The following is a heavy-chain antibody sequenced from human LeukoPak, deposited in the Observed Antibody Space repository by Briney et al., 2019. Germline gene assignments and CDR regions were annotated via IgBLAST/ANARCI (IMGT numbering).Heavy chain of an antibody. CDR2: IYYSGST. J-gene: IGHJ6*03. D-gene: IGHD3-16*01. V-gene: IGHV4-39*07. CDR3: ARETSQKGAHYMDV. CDR1: GGSFSNYY. Sequence: KPSETLSLTCAVYGGSFSNYYWGWIRQPPGKGLEWIGSIYYSGSTYYNPSLKSRVTISVDTSKNQFSLKLSSVTAADTAVYYCARETSQKGAHYMDVWGKGTTVTISS.